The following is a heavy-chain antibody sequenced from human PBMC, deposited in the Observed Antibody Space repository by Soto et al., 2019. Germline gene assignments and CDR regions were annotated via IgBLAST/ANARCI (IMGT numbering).Heavy chain of an antibody. J-gene: IGHJ6*02. D-gene: IGHD3-9*01. CDR3: ARVRVNYDILTGYHYYYGMDV. CDR1: GGTFSSYA. CDR2: IIPIFGTA. Sequence: QVQLVQSGAEVKKPGSSVKVSCKDSGGTFSSYAISWVRQAPGQGLEWMGGIIPIFGTANYAQKFQGRVTITADESTSTAYMELSSLRSEDTAVYYCARVRVNYDILTGYHYYYGMDVWGQGTTVTVSS. V-gene: IGHV1-69*01.